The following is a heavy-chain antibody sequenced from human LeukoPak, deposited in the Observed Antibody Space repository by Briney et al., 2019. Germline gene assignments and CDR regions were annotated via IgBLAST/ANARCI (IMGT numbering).Heavy chain of an antibody. CDR2: IYYSGST. J-gene: IGHJ1*01. Sequence: SETLSLTCTVSGGSISSGGYYWSWIRQHPGKGLEWIGYIYYSGSTYYNPSLKSRVTISVDTSKNQFSLKLSSMTAADTAVYYCARGGTLEYFQHWGQGTLVTVSS. CDR1: GGSISSGGYY. D-gene: IGHD2-15*01. CDR3: ARGGTLEYFQH. V-gene: IGHV4-31*03.